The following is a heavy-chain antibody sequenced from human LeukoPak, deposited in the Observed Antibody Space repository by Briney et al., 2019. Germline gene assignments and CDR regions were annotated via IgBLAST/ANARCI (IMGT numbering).Heavy chain of an antibody. Sequence: SDTLSLTCAVSGRSISSSNWLSWVRHPPGNGLDWLGEIHHSGRTNYSPPLQNRVTISVHKYKNHFSLSLSSVTASDTAVYYWARDRGGSYRALRSWFDPWGQGTLVTVSS. V-gene: IGHV4-4*02. D-gene: IGHD1-26*01. CDR3: ARDRGGSYRALRSWFDP. CDR1: GRSISSSNW. CDR2: IHHSGRT. J-gene: IGHJ5*02.